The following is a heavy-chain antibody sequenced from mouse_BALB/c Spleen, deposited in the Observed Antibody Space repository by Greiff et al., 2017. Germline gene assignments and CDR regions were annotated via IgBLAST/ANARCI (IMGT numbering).Heavy chain of an antibody. V-gene: IGHV3-6*02. CDR1: GYSITSGYY. CDR3: AREEGDYYGSSDFDV. D-gene: IGHD1-1*01. Sequence: EVKLVESGPGLVKPSQSLSLTCSVTGYSITSGYYWNWIRQFPGNKLEWMGYISYDGSNNYNPSLKNRISITRDTSKNQFFLKLNSVTTGDTATYYCAREEGDYYGSSDFDVWGAGTTVTVSS. CDR2: ISYDGSN. J-gene: IGHJ1*01.